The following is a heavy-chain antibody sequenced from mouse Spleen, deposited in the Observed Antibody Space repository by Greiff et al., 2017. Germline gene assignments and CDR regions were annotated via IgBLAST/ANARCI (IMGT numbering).Heavy chain of an antibody. J-gene: IGHJ2*01. CDR2: IHPNSGST. CDR3: ASSAGRYYFDY. D-gene: IGHD4-1*01. CDR1: GYTFTSYW. Sequence: VQLQQSGAELVKPGASVKLSCKASGYTFTSYWMHWVKQRPGQGLEWIGMIHPNSGSTNYNEKFKSKATLTVDKSSSTAYMQLSSLTSEDSAVYYCASSAGRYYFDYWAQATPLPVSS. V-gene: IGHV1-64*01.